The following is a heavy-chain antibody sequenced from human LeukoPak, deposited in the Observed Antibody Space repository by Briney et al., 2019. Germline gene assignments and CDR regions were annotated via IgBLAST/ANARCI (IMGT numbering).Heavy chain of an antibody. J-gene: IGHJ3*02. V-gene: IGHV3-30*02. CDR1: GFTFSSYG. D-gene: IGHD6-6*01. Sequence: GGSLRLSCAASGFTFSSYGMHWVRQAPGKGLEWVAFIRYDGSNKCYADSVKGRFTISRDNSKNTLYLQMNSLRAEDTAVYYCAKGLEYSSSSDAFDIWGQGTMVTVSS. CDR3: AKGLEYSSSSDAFDI. CDR2: IRYDGSNK.